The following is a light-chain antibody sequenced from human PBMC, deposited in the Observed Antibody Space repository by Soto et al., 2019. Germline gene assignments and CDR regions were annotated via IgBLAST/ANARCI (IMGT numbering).Light chain of an antibody. CDR1: SSDVGGYNY. CDR2: NFN. CDR3: SSYRTGSVI. J-gene: IGLJ2*01. V-gene: IGLV2-14*03. Sequence: QSALTQPASVSGSPGQSITISCTGTSSDVGGYNYISWYQQHPGKTPRLIIYNFNNRPSGVSNRFSGSKSGNTASLAISGLQAEDEADYYCSSYRTGSVIFGGGTKVTV.